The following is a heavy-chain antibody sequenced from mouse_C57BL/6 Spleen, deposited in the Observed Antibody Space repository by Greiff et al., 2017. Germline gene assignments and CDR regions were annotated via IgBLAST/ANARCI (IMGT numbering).Heavy chain of an antibody. Sequence: EVMLVESGGDLVKPGGSLKLSCAASGFTFSRYGMSWVRQTPDKRLEWVATISSGGSYTYYPDSVKGRFTISRDNAKNTLYLQMSSLKSEDTAMDYCARTTVGATRAMEYWGQGTSVTVS. CDR2: ISSGGSYT. CDR1: GFTFSRYG. J-gene: IGHJ4*01. D-gene: IGHD1-1*01. V-gene: IGHV5-6*01. CDR3: ARTTVGATRAMEY.